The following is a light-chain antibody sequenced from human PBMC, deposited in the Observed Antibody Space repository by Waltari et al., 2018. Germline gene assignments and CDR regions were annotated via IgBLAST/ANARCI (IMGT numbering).Light chain of an antibody. V-gene: IGLV1-47*01. J-gene: IGLJ1*01. CDR1: HSNLGSNY. CDR2: RNN. Sequence: QSVLPQPPSASETPGQRVTISCSGSHSNLGSNYLYWYQQLPGSAPKLLIYRNNLRPSGVPDRFSASKYGTLASLVISGLRSEDEGVYYCASWDESHYV. CDR3: ASWDESHYV.